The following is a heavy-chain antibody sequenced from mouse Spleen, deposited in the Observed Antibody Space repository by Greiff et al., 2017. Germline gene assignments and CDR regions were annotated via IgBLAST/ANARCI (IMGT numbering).Heavy chain of an antibody. CDR1: GYTFTDYY. Sequence: VQLQQSGPELVKPGASVKISCKASGYTFTDYYMNWVKQSHGKSLEWIGDINPNNGGTSYNQKFKGKATLTVDKSSSTAYMELRSLTSEDSAVYYCARMGVWDDYWGQGTTLTVSS. D-gene: IGHD4-1*01. CDR2: INPNNGGT. V-gene: IGHV1-26*01. CDR3: ARMGVWDDY. J-gene: IGHJ2*01.